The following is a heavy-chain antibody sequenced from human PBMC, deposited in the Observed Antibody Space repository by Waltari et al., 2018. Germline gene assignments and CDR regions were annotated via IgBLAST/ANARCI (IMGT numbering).Heavy chain of an antibody. CDR1: GGSIDTPKHY. CDR2: ISYAGTT. Sequence: QLQLQESGPGPVKPSETLSLTCSVSGGSIDTPKHYWSWIRQPPGQVLEWIGTISYAGTTYTNPSLRSRLTMSRDTSKNQLSLTLGSTTAADTAVYYCATYIGASVGTAAFDVWGQGTMVTVSS. D-gene: IGHD5-12*01. J-gene: IGHJ3*01. CDR3: ATYIGASVGTAAFDV. V-gene: IGHV4-39*01.